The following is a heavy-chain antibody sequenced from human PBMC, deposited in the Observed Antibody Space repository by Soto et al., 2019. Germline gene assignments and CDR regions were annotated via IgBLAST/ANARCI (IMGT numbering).Heavy chain of an antibody. Sequence: QVQLQESGPGLVKPSETLSLTCTVSGGSISSYYWSWIRQPPGKGLEWIGYIYYSGSTNYNPSLKSRVTISVDTSKNQFSLKLSSVTAADTAVYYCARVPYYDILTGYYGSWYFDLWGRGTLVTVSS. CDR2: IYYSGST. J-gene: IGHJ2*01. CDR3: ARVPYYDILTGYYGSWYFDL. V-gene: IGHV4-59*01. D-gene: IGHD3-9*01. CDR1: GGSISSYY.